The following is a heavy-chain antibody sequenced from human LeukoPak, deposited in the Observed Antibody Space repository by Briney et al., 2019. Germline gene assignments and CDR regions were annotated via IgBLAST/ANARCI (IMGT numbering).Heavy chain of an antibody. CDR1: GFTFSSYA. J-gene: IGHJ4*02. Sequence: GGSLRLSCAASGFTFSSYAMSWVRQAPGKGLEWVSAISGSGGSTYYADSVEGRFTISRDNSKNTLYLQMNSLRAEDTAVYYCAKDLGIAAAGTLLDYWGQGTLVTVSS. CDR3: AKDLGIAAAGTLLDY. V-gene: IGHV3-23*01. D-gene: IGHD6-13*01. CDR2: ISGSGGST.